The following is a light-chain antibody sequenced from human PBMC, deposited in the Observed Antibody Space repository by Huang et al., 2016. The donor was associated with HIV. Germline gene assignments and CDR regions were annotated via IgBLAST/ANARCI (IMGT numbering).Light chain of an antibody. CDR1: QSVKR. CDR3: QQYDDWPPWS. CDR2: DVS. J-gene: IGKJ1*01. Sequence: EIVMTQSPPTLSASPGERATLSCRASQSVKRIAWYQKRPGQSPKLLVYDVSSRATGTPARFSGSGSGTDFTLTINTLQSEDFALYYCQQYDDWPPWSFGQGTRVDMK. V-gene: IGKV3-15*01.